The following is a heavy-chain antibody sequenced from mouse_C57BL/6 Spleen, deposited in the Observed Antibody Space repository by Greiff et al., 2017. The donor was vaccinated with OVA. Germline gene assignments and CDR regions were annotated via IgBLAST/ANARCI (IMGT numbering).Heavy chain of an antibody. CDR3: TRGTSYFDY. CDR2: IDPETGGT. Sequence: VQLQQSGAELVRPGASVTLSCKASGYTFTNYEMHWVKQTPVHGLEWIGAIDPETGGTAYNQKFKGKAILTADKSSSTAYMELRSLTSEDSAVYYCTRGTSYFDYWGQGTTLTVSS. V-gene: IGHV1-15*01. D-gene: IGHD3-3*01. J-gene: IGHJ2*01. CDR1: GYTFTNYE.